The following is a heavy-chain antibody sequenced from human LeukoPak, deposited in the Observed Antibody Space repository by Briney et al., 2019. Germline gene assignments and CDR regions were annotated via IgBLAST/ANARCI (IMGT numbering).Heavy chain of an antibody. D-gene: IGHD5-18*01. V-gene: IGHV4-59*01. Sequence: PSETLSLTCIVSGGSISSYYWSWIRQPPGKGLEWIGYIYYSGSTNYNPSLKSRVTISVDTSKNQFSLKLSSVTAADTAVYYCARGDTWFDHWGQGTLVTVSS. CDR2: IYYSGST. CDR3: ARGDTWFDH. J-gene: IGHJ5*02. CDR1: GGSISSYY.